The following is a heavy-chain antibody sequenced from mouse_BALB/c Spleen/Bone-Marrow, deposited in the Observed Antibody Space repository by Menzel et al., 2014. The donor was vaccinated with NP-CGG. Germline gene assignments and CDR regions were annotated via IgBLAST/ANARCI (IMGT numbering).Heavy chain of an antibody. CDR2: ILPGSGST. D-gene: IGHD1-1*01. CDR3: AREDGLWYFDV. J-gene: IGHJ1*01. Sequence: QVHVKQSGAELMKPGALVKISCKATGYTFSSYWIEWVKQRPGHGLEWIGEILPGSGSTNYNEKFKGKATFTADTSSNTAYMQLSSLTSEDSAVYYCAREDGLWYFDVWGAGTTVTVSS. V-gene: IGHV1-9*01. CDR1: GYTFSSYW.